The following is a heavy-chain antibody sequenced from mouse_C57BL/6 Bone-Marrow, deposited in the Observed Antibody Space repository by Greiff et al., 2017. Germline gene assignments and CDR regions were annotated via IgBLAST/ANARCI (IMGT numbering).Heavy chain of an antibody. J-gene: IGHJ3*01. CDR2: ISSGGSYT. V-gene: IGHV5-6*02. CDR1: GFTFSSYG. CDR3: ARRDDYAWFAY. D-gene: IGHD2-4*01. Sequence: EVKLMESGGDLVKPGGSLKLSCAASGFTFSSYGMSWVRQTPDKRLEWVATISSGGSYTYCPDSVKGRFTISRDNAKNTLYLQMSSLKSEDTAMYYCARRDDYAWFAYWGQGTLVTVSA.